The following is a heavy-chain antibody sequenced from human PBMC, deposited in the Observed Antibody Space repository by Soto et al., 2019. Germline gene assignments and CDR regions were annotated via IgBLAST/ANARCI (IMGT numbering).Heavy chain of an antibody. D-gene: IGHD4-17*01. CDR3: AKDPNGDFVGAFDI. V-gene: IGHV3-23*01. CDR1: GFSFRNYA. CDR2: ISSSGGRT. J-gene: IGHJ3*02. Sequence: EVRLLESGGDLVEPGGSLRLSCVGSGFSFRNYAMSWVRQAPGAGPEWDSGISSSGGRTYYADSVKGRFTISRDNSKNTLFLQMNTLRAEDTALYYCAKDPNGDFVGAFDIWGRGTMVTVSS.